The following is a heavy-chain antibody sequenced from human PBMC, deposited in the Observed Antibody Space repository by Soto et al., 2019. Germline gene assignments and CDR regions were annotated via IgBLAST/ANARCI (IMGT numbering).Heavy chain of an antibody. CDR1: GFTFSSYA. D-gene: IGHD1-26*01. CDR2: ISYDGSNK. J-gene: IGHJ4*02. Sequence: QVQLVESGGGVVQPGRSLRLSCAASGFTFSSYAMHWVRQAPGKGLEWVAVISYDGSNKYYADSVKGRFTSSRENSKNTLYLQMNSLRAEDTAVYYCVRVKWELPDYWGQGTLVTVSS. CDR3: VRVKWELPDY. V-gene: IGHV3-30-3*01.